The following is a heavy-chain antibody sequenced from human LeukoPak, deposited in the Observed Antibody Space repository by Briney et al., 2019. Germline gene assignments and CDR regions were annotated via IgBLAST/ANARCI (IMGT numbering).Heavy chain of an antibody. Sequence: ASVKVSCKASGYTFTSYGISWVRQAPRQGLEWMGWISAYNGNTNYAQKLQGRVTMTTDTSTSTAYMELRSLRSDDTAVYYCAKGLVVRGYHYFDYWGQGTLVTVSS. CDR3: AKGLVVRGYHYFDY. CDR1: GYTFTSYG. J-gene: IGHJ4*02. CDR2: ISAYNGNT. D-gene: IGHD3-10*01. V-gene: IGHV1-18*01.